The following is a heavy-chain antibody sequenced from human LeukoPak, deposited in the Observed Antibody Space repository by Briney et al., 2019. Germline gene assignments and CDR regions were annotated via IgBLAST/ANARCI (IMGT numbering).Heavy chain of an antibody. D-gene: IGHD3-10*02. CDR1: GFTFSSYG. V-gene: IGHV3-23*01. CDR2: ISGSGGST. CDR3: AKHGLGSGSHPDY. J-gene: IGHJ4*02. Sequence: GGTLRLSCAASGFTFSSYGMSWVRQAPGKGLEWVSAISGSGGSTYYADSVKGRFTISRDNSKNTLYLQMNSLRAEDTAVYYCAKHGLGSGSHPDYWGQGTLVTVSS.